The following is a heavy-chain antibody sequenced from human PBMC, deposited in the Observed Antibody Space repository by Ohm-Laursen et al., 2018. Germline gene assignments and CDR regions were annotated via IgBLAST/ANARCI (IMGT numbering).Heavy chain of an antibody. J-gene: IGHJ4*02. CDR2: IYTSEGT. Sequence: SDTLSLTCTVSGGSISHYYWSWIRQPAGKGLEWIGRIYTSEGTNYNPSLKSRVTMSGDTSKNQFSLKLSSVTAADTTVYYCARDQGYYYGSGSYYALWGQGTLVTVSS. CDR1: GGSISHYY. D-gene: IGHD3-10*01. V-gene: IGHV4-4*07. CDR3: ARDQGYYYGSGSYYAL.